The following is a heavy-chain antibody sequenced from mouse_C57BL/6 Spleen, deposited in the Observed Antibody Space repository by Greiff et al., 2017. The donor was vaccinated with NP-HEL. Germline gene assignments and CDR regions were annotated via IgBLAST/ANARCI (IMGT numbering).Heavy chain of an antibody. J-gene: IGHJ3*01. Sequence: VQLQQPGAELVKPGASVKMSCKASGYTFTSYWITWVKQRPGQGLEWIGDIYPGSGSTNYNEKFKSKATLTVDTSSSTAYMQLSSLTSEDSAVYYCARNDYGVDWFAYWGQGTLVTVSA. CDR2: IYPGSGST. D-gene: IGHD2-4*01. CDR1: GYTFTSYW. V-gene: IGHV1-55*01. CDR3: ARNDYGVDWFAY.